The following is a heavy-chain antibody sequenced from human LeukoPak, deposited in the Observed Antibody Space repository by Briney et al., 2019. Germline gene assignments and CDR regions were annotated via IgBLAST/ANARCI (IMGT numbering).Heavy chain of an antibody. CDR1: GYRFTSYG. CDR2: ISAYNGNT. J-gene: IGHJ4*02. Sequence: ASVKVSCKASGYRFTSYGISWVRQAPGQGLEWMGWISAYNGNTNYAQKLQGRVTMTTDTSTSTAYMELRSLRSDDTAVYYCARGGDGDILTGLVFNYWGQGTLVTVSS. D-gene: IGHD3-9*01. V-gene: IGHV1-18*01. CDR3: ARGGDGDILTGLVFNY.